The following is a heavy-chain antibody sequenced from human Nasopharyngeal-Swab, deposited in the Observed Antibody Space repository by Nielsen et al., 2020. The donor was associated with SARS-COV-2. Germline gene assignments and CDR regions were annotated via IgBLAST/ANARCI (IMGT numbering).Heavy chain of an antibody. J-gene: IGHJ4*02. CDR2: ISYDGSNK. Sequence: GEPLKISCAASGFTFSSYGMHWVRQAPGKGLEWVAVISYDGSNKYYADSVKGRFTISRDNSKNTLYLQMNSLRAEDTAVYYCAKDSSEYQLLLVPLGYWGQGTLVTVSS. CDR1: GFTFSSYG. V-gene: IGHV3-30*18. D-gene: IGHD2-2*01. CDR3: AKDSSEYQLLLVPLGY.